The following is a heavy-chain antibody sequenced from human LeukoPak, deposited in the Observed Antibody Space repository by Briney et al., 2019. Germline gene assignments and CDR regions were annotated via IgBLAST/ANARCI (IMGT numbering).Heavy chain of an antibody. CDR1: GGSISSSSYY. D-gene: IGHD3-10*01. CDR2: IYYSGST. Sequence: SETLSLTCTVCGGSISSSSYYWGWIRQPPGKGLEWIGSIYYSGSTYYNPSLKSRVTISVDTSKNQFSLKLSSVTAADTAVYYCARNHRVRGVISDYYYYMDVWGKGTTVTVSS. J-gene: IGHJ6*03. CDR3: ARNHRVRGVISDYYYYMDV. V-gene: IGHV4-39*07.